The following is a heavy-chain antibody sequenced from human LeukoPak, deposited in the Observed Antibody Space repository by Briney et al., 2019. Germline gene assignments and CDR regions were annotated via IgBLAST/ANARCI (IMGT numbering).Heavy chain of an antibody. CDR1: GFTFSSYG. J-gene: IGHJ4*02. D-gene: IGHD5-24*01. CDR3: ARDSGYGYNTFPTADY. V-gene: IGHV3-33*01. CDR2: IWYDGSNK. Sequence: PGWSLRLSCLSSGFTFSSYGMHWVRQAPGKGLEWVAFIWYDGSNKYYADSVKGRFTIYRDNSENTLYLQMSSLRAEDTALYYCARDSGYGYNTFPTADYWGQGILATVSS.